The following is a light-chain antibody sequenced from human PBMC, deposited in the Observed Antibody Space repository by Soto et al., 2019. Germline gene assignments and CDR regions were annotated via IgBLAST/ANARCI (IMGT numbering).Light chain of an antibody. Sequence: DIVLTQSPGTLSLSPGERATLSCRASQSVASTYLAWYQQKPGQAPRLLIYGASSRATGIPDRFSGSGSGKDFTLTISRLEPEDCAVYYCQQYGNSPPFTFGPGTKVDIK. CDR1: QSVASTY. CDR3: QQYGNSPPFT. J-gene: IGKJ3*01. CDR2: GAS. V-gene: IGKV3-20*01.